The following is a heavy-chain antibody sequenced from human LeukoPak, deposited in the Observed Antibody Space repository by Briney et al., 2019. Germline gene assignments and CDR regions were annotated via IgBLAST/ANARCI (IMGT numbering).Heavy chain of an antibody. J-gene: IGHJ4*02. CDR3: ARARWLQPSDD. V-gene: IGHV4-30-4*07. Sequence: SETLSLTCAVSGGSISSGGYSWNWLRQPPGKGLERIAYIYYSGSTYYNPSLKSRVTISVDTSKNQFSLRLSTATAADTAVYYCARARWLQPSDDSGQGTLVTASS. D-gene: IGHD5-24*01. CDR1: GGSISSGGYS. CDR2: IYYSGST.